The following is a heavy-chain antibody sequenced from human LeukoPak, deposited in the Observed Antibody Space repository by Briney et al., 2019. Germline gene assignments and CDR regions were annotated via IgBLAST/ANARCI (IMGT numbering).Heavy chain of an antibody. D-gene: IGHD5-24*01. J-gene: IGHJ4*02. CDR2: IYYSGST. CDR1: GGSISSGDYY. Sequence: SSQTLSLTCTVSGGSISSGDYYWSWIRQPPGKGLEWIGYIYYSGSTYYNPSLKSRVTISVDTSKNQFSLKLSSVTAADTAVYYCARKGMATITSFDYWGQGTLVTVSS. V-gene: IGHV4-30-4*08. CDR3: ARKGMATITSFDY.